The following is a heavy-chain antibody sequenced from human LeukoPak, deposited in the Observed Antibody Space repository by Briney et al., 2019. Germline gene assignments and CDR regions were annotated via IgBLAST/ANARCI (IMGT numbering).Heavy chain of an antibody. V-gene: IGHV4-34*01. J-gene: IGHJ4*02. CDR3: ARGTDMGATIFADY. CDR2: INHSGST. Sequence: PSETLSLTCAVYGGSFSGYYWRWIRQPPGKGLEWMGEINHSGSTNYNPSLKSRVTISVDTSKNQFSLKLSSATAADTAVYYCARGTDMGATIFADYWGQGTLVTVSS. D-gene: IGHD5-12*01. CDR1: GGSFSGYY.